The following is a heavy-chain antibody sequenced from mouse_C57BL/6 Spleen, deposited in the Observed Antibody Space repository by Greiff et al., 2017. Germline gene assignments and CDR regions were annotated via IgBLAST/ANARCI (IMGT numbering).Heavy chain of an antibody. CDR2: ICPGSGST. J-gene: IGHJ3*01. V-gene: IGHV1-55*01. CDR1: GYTFTSYW. Sequence: QVQLQQPGAELVKPGASVTMSCKASGYTFTSYWLTWVKQRPGQGLEWIGDICPGSGSTNYNEKFKSKATLTVDTSTSTVYMQLSSLTSEDSAVYYGARSLYSWFAYWGQGTLVTVSA. D-gene: IGHD2-12*01. CDR3: ARSLYSWFAY.